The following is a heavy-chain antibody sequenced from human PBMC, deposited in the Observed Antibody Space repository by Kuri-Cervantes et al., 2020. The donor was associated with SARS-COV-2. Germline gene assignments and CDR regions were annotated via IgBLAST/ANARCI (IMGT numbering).Heavy chain of an antibody. V-gene: IGHV4-30-4*01. CDR1: GGSISSGDSY. D-gene: IGHD1-1*01. J-gene: IGHJ2*01. CDR2: TSFSGST. CDR3: ARAVQNLDWYFDL. Sequence: SETLSLTCTVSGGSISSGDSYSSWVRQPPGKGLAWIGYTSFSGSTYSNPSLKSRLTISVDKAKNQFSLELSFVTAADTAVYYCARAVQNLDWYFDLWGRGTLVTVSS.